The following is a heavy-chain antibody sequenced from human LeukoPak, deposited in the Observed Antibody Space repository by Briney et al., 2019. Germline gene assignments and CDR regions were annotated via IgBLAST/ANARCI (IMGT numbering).Heavy chain of an antibody. J-gene: IGHJ5*02. CDR2: IYTSGST. D-gene: IGHD2-2*01. CDR1: GGSISSYY. CDR3: AGYCSSTSCPNWFDP. Sequence: PSETLSLTCTVSGGSISSYYWSWIRQPAGKGLEWIGRIYTSGSTYYNPSLKSRVTISVDTSKNQFSLKLSSVTAADTAVYYCAGYCSSTSCPNWFDPWGQGTLVTVSS. V-gene: IGHV4-4*07.